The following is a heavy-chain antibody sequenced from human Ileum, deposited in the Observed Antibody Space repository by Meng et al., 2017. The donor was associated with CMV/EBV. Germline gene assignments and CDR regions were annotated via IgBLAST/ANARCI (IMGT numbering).Heavy chain of an antibody. J-gene: IGHJ4*02. D-gene: IGHD3-16*01. CDR1: GDSITSFY. CDR3: ARGPGGFGDFNFDY. V-gene: IGHV4-4*07. CDR2: IYHGGST. Sequence: QVQLQESGPGLVKPSETLSTTCTVSGDSITSFYWSWIRQPAGKALEWIGRIYHGGSTNYNPSLKSRVTLSVDTSKNQFSMRLTSVTAADTAVYYCARGPGGFGDFNFDYWGQGTLVTVSS.